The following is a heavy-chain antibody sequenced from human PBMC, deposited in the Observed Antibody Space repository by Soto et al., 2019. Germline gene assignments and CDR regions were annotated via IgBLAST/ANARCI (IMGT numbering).Heavy chain of an antibody. CDR2: TYYRSKWKY. V-gene: IGHV6-1*01. Sequence: SPTLSLTCAISGDSVSNKGATWNWIRQSPSRGLEWLGRTYYRSKWKYDYAVSVKSRITISPDTSKNQFSLQLNSVTPEDTAVYYCAKFPNWEDADDFWGKGTLVPVSS. J-gene: IGHJ4*02. CDR3: AKFPNWEDADDF. CDR1: GDSVSNKGAT. D-gene: IGHD7-27*01.